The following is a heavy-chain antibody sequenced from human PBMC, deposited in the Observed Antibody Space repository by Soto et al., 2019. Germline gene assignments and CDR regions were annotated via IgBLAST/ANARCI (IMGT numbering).Heavy chain of an antibody. CDR3: ATGTHYDSSGLPDAFDI. CDR1: GGTFSSYA. CDR2: IIPIFGTA. V-gene: IGHV1-69*13. J-gene: IGHJ3*02. Sequence: ASVKVSCKASGGTFSSYAISWVRQAPGQGLEWMGGIIPIFGTANYAQKFQGRVTITADESTSTAYMELSSLRSEDTAVYYCATGTHYDSSGLPDAFDIWGQGTMVTVSS. D-gene: IGHD3-22*01.